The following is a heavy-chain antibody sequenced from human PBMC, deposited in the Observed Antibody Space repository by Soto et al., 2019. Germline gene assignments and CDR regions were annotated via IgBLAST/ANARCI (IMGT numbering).Heavy chain of an antibody. CDR1: GGSISSGDYY. D-gene: IGHD3-3*01. Sequence: QVQLQESGPGLVKPSQTLSLTCTVSGGSISSGDYYWRWIRQPPGKGLEWIGYIYYSGSTYCNPSLKSRVTISVVTSKNQFPLKLSSVTAADTAVYYCARVVRRRVTLFGVVIDWGQGTLVTVSS. CDR3: ARVVRRRVTLFGVVID. V-gene: IGHV4-30-4*01. J-gene: IGHJ4*02. CDR2: IYYSGST.